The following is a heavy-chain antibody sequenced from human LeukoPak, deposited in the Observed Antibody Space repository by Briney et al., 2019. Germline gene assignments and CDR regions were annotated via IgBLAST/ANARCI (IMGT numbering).Heavy chain of an antibody. CDR1: GGSFSGYY. CDR3: ARVSFPYYYYMDV. D-gene: IGHD3-16*01. J-gene: IGHJ6*03. CDR2: IYYSGST. V-gene: IGHV4-59*08. Sequence: SETLSLTCAVYGGSFSGYYWSWIRQPPGKGLEWIGYIYYSGSTNYNPSLKSRVTISVDTSKNQFSLKLSSVTAADTAVYYCARVSFPYYYYMDVWGRGTTVTVSS.